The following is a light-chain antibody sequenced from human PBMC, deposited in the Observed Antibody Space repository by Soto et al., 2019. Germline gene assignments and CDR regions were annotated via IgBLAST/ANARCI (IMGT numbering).Light chain of an antibody. V-gene: IGLV1-44*01. Sequence: QSVLTQPPSASGTPGQRVTFSCSGSSSNIGINTVNWYRQPPGTAPQLLISDNHRRPSGVPDRFSGSKSGTSASLAISGLQSEDEATYFCAAWDVSLKGFVLGTGTKVTVL. CDR3: AAWDVSLKGFV. J-gene: IGLJ1*01. CDR2: DNH. CDR1: SSNIGINT.